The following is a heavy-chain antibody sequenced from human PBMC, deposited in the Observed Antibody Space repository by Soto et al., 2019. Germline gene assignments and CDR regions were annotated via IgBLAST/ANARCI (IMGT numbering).Heavy chain of an antibody. Sequence: QLQLQESGPGLVKPSETLSLTCTVSGGSISSSSYYWGWIRQPPGKGLEWIGSIYYSGSTYYNPSLKSRGPLSVDTSKHQFSLKLSSVTAADTAVYYCARMTTVTTGESFQHWGQGTLVTVSS. V-gene: IGHV4-39*01. J-gene: IGHJ1*01. CDR3: ARMTTVTTGESFQH. CDR1: GGSISSSSYY. CDR2: IYYSGST. D-gene: IGHD4-17*01.